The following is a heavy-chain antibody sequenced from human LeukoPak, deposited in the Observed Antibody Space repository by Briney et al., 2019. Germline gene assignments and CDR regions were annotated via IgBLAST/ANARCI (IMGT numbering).Heavy chain of an antibody. J-gene: IGHJ6*02. Sequence: SETLSLTCTVSGGSIISGSYYWSWIRQPAGKGLEWIGRIYTSGSTNYNPSLKTRATISVDTSKNQSSRKLSSVTAADTAVYYCAREATSEAPYYNSYYGMDVGGQGTTVTVPS. CDR1: GGSIISGSYY. CDR3: AREATSEAPYYNSYYGMDV. CDR2: IYTSGST. V-gene: IGHV4-61*02. D-gene: IGHD5-12*01.